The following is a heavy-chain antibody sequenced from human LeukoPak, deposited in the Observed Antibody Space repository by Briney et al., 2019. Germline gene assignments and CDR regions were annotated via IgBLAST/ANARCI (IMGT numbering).Heavy chain of an antibody. CDR3: ATPGYSYGLFDY. J-gene: IGHJ4*02. V-gene: IGHV4-34*01. CDR1: GGSFSAYY. D-gene: IGHD5-18*01. Sequence: SETLSLTCAVYGGSFSAYYWSWIRQPPGKGLEWIGEINHSGSTNYNPSLKSRVTISVDTSKNLFSLKLSSVTAADTAVYYCATPGYSYGLFDYWGQGTLVTVSS. CDR2: INHSGST.